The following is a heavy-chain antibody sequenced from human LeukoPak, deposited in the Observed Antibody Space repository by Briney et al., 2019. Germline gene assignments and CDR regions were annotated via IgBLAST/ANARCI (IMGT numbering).Heavy chain of an antibody. D-gene: IGHD4-11*01. Sequence: ASVKASCKASGYTFTSYYMHWVRQAPGQGLEWMGIINPSGGSTSYAQKFQGRVTMTRDTSTSTVYMELSSLRSEDTAVYYCARDRSGSAVTTYHFDYWGQGTLVTVSS. CDR2: INPSGGST. CDR1: GYTFTSYY. V-gene: IGHV1-46*03. J-gene: IGHJ4*02. CDR3: ARDRSGSAVTTYHFDY.